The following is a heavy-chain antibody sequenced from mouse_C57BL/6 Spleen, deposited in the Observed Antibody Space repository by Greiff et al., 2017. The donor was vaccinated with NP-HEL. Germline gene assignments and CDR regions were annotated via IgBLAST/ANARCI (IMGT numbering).Heavy chain of an antibody. CDR3: ARDGRTVVDWYFDV. CDR1: GYTFTDYY. V-gene: IGHV1-26*01. D-gene: IGHD1-1*01. Sequence: EVQLQQSGPELVKPGASVKISCKASGYTFTDYYMNWVKQSHGKSLEWIGDINPNNGGTSYNQKFKGKATLTVDKSSSTAYMELRSLTSEDSAVYYCARDGRTVVDWYFDVWGTGTTVTVSS. CDR2: INPNNGGT. J-gene: IGHJ1*03.